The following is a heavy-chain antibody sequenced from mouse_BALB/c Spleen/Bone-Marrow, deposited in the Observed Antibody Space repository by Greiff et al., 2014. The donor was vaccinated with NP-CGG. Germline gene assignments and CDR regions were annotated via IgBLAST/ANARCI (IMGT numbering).Heavy chain of an antibody. V-gene: IGHV5-9-3*01. CDR1: GFTFSTYA. CDR2: INSGGTYI. J-gene: IGHJ1*01. CDR3: ARPRMITTSFDV. Sequence: EVQLVESGGGLVKPGGSLELSCAASGFTFSTYAMSWVRQTPEKRLEWVATINSGGTYIYYADSVKGRFTISRDNAKNTLYLQMSSLRSEDTAMFYCARPRMITTSFDVWGAGTTVTVSS. D-gene: IGHD2-4*01.